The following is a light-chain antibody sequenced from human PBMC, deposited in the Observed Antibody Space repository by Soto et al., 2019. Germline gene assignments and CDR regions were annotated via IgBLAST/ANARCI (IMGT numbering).Light chain of an antibody. J-gene: IGKJ5*01. CDR3: QQYGSSPIT. CDR1: QSVSSN. V-gene: IGKV3-20*01. CDR2: GAS. Sequence: EIVMTQFPATLSVSPGERATLSFGASQSVSSNLAWYQQKPGQAPRLLIYGASSRATGIPDRFSGSGSGTDFTLTISRLEPEDFAVYYCQQYGSSPITFGQGTRLEIK.